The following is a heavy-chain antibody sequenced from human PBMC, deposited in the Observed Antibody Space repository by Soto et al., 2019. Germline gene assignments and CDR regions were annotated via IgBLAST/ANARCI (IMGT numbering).Heavy chain of an antibody. CDR2: IYYSGST. D-gene: IGHD3-3*01. Sequence: SETLSLTCTVSGGSISSGGYYWSWIRQHPGKGLEWIGYIYYSGSTYYNPSLKSRVTISVDTSKNQFSLKLSSVTAADTAVYYCERGSRITIFGVADYWGQGTLVTGSS. J-gene: IGHJ4*02. CDR3: ERGSRITIFGVADY. CDR1: GGSISSGGYY. V-gene: IGHV4-31*03.